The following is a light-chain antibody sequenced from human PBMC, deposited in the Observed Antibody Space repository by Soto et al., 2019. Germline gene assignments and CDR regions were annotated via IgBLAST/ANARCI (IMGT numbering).Light chain of an antibody. V-gene: IGKV3-15*01. CDR1: QSISSW. J-gene: IGKJ1*01. Sequence: ITQSPSTLSSSVLERFTITCRASQSISSWLAWYQQKPGQAPRLLIYGASTRATGIPARFSGSGPGTEFTLTINSLQSEDFAIYYCQPYNDWPPETFGQGTKVDIK. CDR2: GAS. CDR3: QPYNDWPPET.